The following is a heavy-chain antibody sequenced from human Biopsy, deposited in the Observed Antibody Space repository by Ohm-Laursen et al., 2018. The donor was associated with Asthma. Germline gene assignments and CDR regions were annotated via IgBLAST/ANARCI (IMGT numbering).Heavy chain of an antibody. V-gene: IGHV3-30*03. CDR1: GFTFNSYG. D-gene: IGHD3-3*01. Sequence: SLRLSCAASGFTFNSYGMHWVRQAPGKGLEWVAVISYDGRNKYYGDSVKGRFTISRDNSKNTVYLQMISLRVEDPSVYYCARGAYYDFWSGYSRPIPGYYGMDVWGHGTTVTVSS. J-gene: IGHJ6*02. CDR2: ISYDGRNK. CDR3: ARGAYYDFWSGYSRPIPGYYGMDV.